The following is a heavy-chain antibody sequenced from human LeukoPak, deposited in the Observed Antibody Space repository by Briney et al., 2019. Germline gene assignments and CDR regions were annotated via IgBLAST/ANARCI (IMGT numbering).Heavy chain of an antibody. V-gene: IGHV4-39*02. CDR2: IYYSGST. J-gene: IGHJ4*02. CDR1: GGSISSSSYY. Sequence: SETLSLTCTVSGGSISSSSYYWGWIRQPPGKGLEWIGSIYYSGSTYYNPSLKSRVTISVDTSKNQFSLKLSSVTAADTAVYYCAREGSGIAVADRTDYWGQGTLVTVSS. CDR3: AREGSGIAVADRTDY. D-gene: IGHD6-19*01.